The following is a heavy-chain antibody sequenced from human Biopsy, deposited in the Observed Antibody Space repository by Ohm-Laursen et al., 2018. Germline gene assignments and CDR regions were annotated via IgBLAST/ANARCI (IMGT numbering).Heavy chain of an antibody. CDR3: GNEVHGRDY. CDR2: INQAGTT. Sequence: SDTLSLTCAVFGKTFSDYQWSWIRQPPGKGLEWIGQINQAGTTNYNPSLKSRVSISADASKYKFSLRLTSVTAADTAVYLCGNEVHGRDYWGLGAQVTVSS. J-gene: IGHJ4*02. V-gene: IGHV4-34*08. D-gene: IGHD2-15*01. CDR1: GKTFSDYQ.